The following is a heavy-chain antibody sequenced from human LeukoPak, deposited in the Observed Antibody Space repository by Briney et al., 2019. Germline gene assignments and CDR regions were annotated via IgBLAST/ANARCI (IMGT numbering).Heavy chain of an antibody. D-gene: IGHD5-18*01. Sequence: SETLSLTCTVSGGSISSYYWGWIRQPPGKGLEWIGYIYYSGSTNYNPSLKSRVTISVDTSKNQFSLKLSSVTAADTAVYYCARGGAYSYGYPLEYWGQGTLVTVSS. V-gene: IGHV4-59*01. CDR3: ARGGAYSYGYPLEY. CDR2: IYYSGST. CDR1: GGSISSYY. J-gene: IGHJ4*02.